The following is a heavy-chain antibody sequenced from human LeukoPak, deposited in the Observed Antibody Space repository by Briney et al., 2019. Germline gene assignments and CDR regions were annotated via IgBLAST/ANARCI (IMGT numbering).Heavy chain of an antibody. CDR3: TRDTVGYDFWSGYSEL. V-gene: IGHV3-49*04. CDR1: GFTFGDFA. Sequence: PGGSLRLSCTTSGFTFGDFAMSWVRQAPGKGLEWVGFIRSKAHGGTTDYAASVKGRFTISIDDSKNIAYLQMNSLKIEDTAVYYCTRDTVGYDFWSGYSELWGQGTLVTVSS. J-gene: IGHJ4*02. D-gene: IGHD3-3*01. CDR2: IRSKAHGGTT.